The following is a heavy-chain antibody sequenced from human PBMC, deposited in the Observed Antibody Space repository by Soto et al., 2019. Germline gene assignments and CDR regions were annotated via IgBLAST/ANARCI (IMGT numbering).Heavy chain of an antibody. Sequence: QVQLQESGPGLVKPSETLSLTCTVSGGSISSYYWSWIRQPPGKGLEWIGEINHSGSTNYNPSLKSRVTISVDTSKNQFSLKLSSVTAADTAVYYCARGGRDIVVVVAATRWFDPWGQGTLVTVSS. CDR3: ARGGRDIVVVVAATRWFDP. J-gene: IGHJ5*02. V-gene: IGHV4-34*01. D-gene: IGHD2-15*01. CDR1: GGSISSYY. CDR2: INHSGST.